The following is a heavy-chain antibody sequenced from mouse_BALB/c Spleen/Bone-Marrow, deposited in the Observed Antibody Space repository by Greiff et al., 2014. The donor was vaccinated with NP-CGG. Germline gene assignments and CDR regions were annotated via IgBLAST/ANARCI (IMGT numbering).Heavy chain of an antibody. CDR3: ARHGTGSWFAY. J-gene: IGHJ3*01. D-gene: IGHD4-1*01. V-gene: IGHV5-12-1*01. CDR1: GFAFSNYD. CDR2: ISSGGGST. Sequence: EVQLVESGGGLVKPGGSLKLSCAASGFAFSNYDMSWVRQTPEKRLEWVAYISSGGGSTYYPDTMKGRFTISRDNAKDTLYLQMCSLKSEDTAMYYCARHGTGSWFAYWGQGTLVTVSA.